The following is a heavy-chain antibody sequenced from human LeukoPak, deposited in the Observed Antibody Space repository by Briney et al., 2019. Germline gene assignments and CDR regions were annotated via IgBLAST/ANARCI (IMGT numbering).Heavy chain of an antibody. V-gene: IGHV5-51*01. CDR3: AGHANDILTGYSNIDY. D-gene: IGHD3-9*01. CDR1: GYSFTSYW. CDR2: IYPGDSDT. J-gene: IGHJ4*02. Sequence: GESLKISCKGSGYSFTSYWIGWVRQMPGKGLEWMGIIYPGDSDTRYSPSFQGQVTISADKSISTAYLQWSSLKASDTAMYYCAGHANDILTGYSNIDYWGQGTLVTVSS.